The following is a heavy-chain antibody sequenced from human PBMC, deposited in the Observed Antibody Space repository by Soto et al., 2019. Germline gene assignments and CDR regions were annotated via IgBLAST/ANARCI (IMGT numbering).Heavy chain of an antibody. D-gene: IGHD3-16*01. J-gene: IGHJ4*02. CDR2: TSYDGSNN. CDR3: ARWGTTGGLDV. V-gene: IGHV3-33*05. CDR1: GFTFRSYV. Sequence: QVQLVESGGGVVQPGTSLRLSCVGSGFTFRSYVIHWVRQAPGKGLEWVALTSYDGSNNFYGDSVRGRFTISRHNSRNTVKLQMVSLRFEDTALYYCARWGTTGGLDVWGQGTLVSVSS.